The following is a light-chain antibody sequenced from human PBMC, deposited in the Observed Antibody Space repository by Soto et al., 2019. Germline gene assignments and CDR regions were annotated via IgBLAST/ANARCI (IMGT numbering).Light chain of an antibody. J-gene: IGKJ1*01. CDR2: AAS. CDR3: HQTYSGRS. V-gene: IGKV1-39*01. Sequence: LLTQSPSSLSASVGDRVTITCRASQGISAYLNWYQQKPGKAPQLLIFAASTLQHGVPSRFSGSGSGTDFTVAISNLQPEDCATYCCHQTYSGRSFGPGTKVEVK. CDR1: QGISAY.